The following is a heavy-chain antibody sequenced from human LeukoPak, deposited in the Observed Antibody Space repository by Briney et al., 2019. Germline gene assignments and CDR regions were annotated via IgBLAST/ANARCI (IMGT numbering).Heavy chain of an antibody. CDR3: ARGVDYDYYNTRGI. V-gene: IGHV3-21*01. J-gene: IGHJ4*02. CDR2: ISSSSSYI. Sequence: GGSLRLSCAASGFTFSSYSMNWVRQAPGKGLEWVSSISSSSSYIYYADSVKGRFTISRDNAKNSLYLQMNSLRAENTAVYYCARGVDYDYYNTRGIWGQGTLVTVSS. CDR1: GFTFSSYS. D-gene: IGHD4-17*01.